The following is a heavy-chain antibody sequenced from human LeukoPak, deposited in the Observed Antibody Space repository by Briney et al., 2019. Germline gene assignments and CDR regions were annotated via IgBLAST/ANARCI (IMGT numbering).Heavy chain of an antibody. CDR3: ARGFIEVYSSSSIPVYYYYMDV. CDR1: GYTFTGYY. V-gene: IGHV1-2*02. J-gene: IGHJ6*03. Sequence: GASVKVSCKASGYTFTGYYMHWVRQAPGQGLEWMGWINPNSGGTNYAQKFQGRVTMTRDTSISTAYMELSRLRSDDTAVYYCARGFIEVYSSSSIPVYYYYMDVWGKGTTVTVSS. D-gene: IGHD6-6*01. CDR2: INPNSGGT.